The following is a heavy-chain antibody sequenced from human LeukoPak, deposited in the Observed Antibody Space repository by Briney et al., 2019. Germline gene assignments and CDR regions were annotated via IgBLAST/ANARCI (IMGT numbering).Heavy chain of an antibody. V-gene: IGHV3-30*04. CDR3: ARDRMAAY. Sequence: PGGSLRLSCAASGFTFSSYAMHWVRQAPGKGLEWVAVISYDGSNKYYADSVKGRFTISRDNSKNTLYLQMNSLGAEDTAVYYCARDRMAAYWGQGTLVTVSS. D-gene: IGHD5-24*01. CDR1: GFTFSSYA. J-gene: IGHJ4*02. CDR2: ISYDGSNK.